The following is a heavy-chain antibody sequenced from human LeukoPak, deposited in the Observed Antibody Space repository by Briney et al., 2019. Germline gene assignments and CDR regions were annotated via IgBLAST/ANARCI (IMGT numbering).Heavy chain of an antibody. J-gene: IGHJ5*02. CDR2: MCGGGGST. D-gene: IGHD3-22*01. CDR1: GFTFATYD. Sequence: GGSLRLSCAASGFTFATYDMIWVRLAPGKGLEWVSGMCGGGGSTYYADSVKGRSTISRDNSKNTLFLQMNSLRAEDTAMYYCAKDFFYDGSGYPIQICDRGGQGTLVTVSS. CDR3: AKDFFYDGSGYPIQICDR. V-gene: IGHV3-23*01.